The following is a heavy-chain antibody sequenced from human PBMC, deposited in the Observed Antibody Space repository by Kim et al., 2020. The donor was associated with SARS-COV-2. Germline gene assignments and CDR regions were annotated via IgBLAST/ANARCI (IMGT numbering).Heavy chain of an antibody. D-gene: IGHD5-12*01. CDR3: ARDRTRGSSGQGRGVAFDI. V-gene: IGHV4-31*03. J-gene: IGHJ3*02. CDR2: IYYSGST. CDR1: GGSISSGGYY. Sequence: SETLSLTCTVSGGSISSGGYYWSWIRQHPGKGLEWIGYIYYSGSTYYNPSLKSRVTISVDTSKNQFSLKLSSVTAADTAVYYCARDRTRGSSGQGRGVAFDIWGQGTMVTVSS.